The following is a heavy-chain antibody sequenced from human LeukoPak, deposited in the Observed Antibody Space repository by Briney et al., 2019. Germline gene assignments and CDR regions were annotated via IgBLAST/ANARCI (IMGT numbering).Heavy chain of an antibody. V-gene: IGHV3-48*04. D-gene: IGHD3-22*01. Sequence: GGSLRLSCAASGFTFSNYNMNWVRQAPGKGLECVSYINSSSSTIYYADSVKGRFTISRDNAKNSLYLQMNSLRGEDTAVYYCAALTYYYDSSGPAPKTWGQGTLVTVSS. CDR1: GFTFSNYN. CDR3: AALTYYYDSSGPAPKT. J-gene: IGHJ4*02. CDR2: INSSSSTI.